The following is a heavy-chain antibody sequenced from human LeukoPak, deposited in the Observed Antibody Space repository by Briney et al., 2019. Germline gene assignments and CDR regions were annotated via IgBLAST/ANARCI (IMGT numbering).Heavy chain of an antibody. J-gene: IGHJ4*02. V-gene: IGHV3-74*01. Sequence: GGSLRLSCAASGFTFSSYWMHWVRQAPGKGLVWVSRINSDGSSTSYAESVKGRFTISRDNAKNTLYLQMNSLRAEDTAVYYCARDPTLQTYYGYVWGSYSGFDYWGQGTLVTVSS. CDR2: INSDGSST. D-gene: IGHD3-16*01. CDR3: ARDPTLQTYYGYVWGSYSGFDY. CDR1: GFTFSSYW.